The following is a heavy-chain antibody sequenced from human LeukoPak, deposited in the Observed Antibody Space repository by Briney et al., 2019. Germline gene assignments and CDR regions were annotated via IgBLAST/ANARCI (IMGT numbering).Heavy chain of an antibody. CDR1: GFTFSSYG. D-gene: IGHD3-10*01. V-gene: IGHV3-21*01. J-gene: IGHJ4*02. Sequence: GGSLRLSCAASGFTFSSYGMHWVRQAPGKGLEWVSSISSSSSYIYYADSVKGRFTISRDNAKNSLYLQMNSLRAEDTAVYYCARDSNYGSGTYVYWGQGTLVTVSS. CDR3: ARDSNYGSGTYVY. CDR2: ISSSSSYI.